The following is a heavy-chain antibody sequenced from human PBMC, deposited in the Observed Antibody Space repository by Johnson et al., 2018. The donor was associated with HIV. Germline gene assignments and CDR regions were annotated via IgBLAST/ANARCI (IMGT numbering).Heavy chain of an antibody. J-gene: IGHJ3*02. CDR3: ALAVRMERGIAAFDI. V-gene: IGHV3-11*01. Sequence: QVQLVESGGGLVKPGGSLRLSCAASGFTFSDYYMSWIRQAPGKGLAWVSYISSSGSTIYYADSVKGRFTISRDNAKNSLYLQMNSLRAEDTAVYYWALAVRMERGIAAFDIWGQGTMVTVSS. CDR2: ISSSGSTI. D-gene: IGHD1-1*01. CDR1: GFTFSDYY.